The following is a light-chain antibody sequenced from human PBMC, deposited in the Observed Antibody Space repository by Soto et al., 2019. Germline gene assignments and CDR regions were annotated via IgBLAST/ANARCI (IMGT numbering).Light chain of an antibody. Sequence: QSALTQPASVSGSPGQSITISCTGTSSDVGGYAYVSWYQQHPGKAPKLMIYGVSNRPSGVSNRFSGSKSGNTASLTISGLQADDEADYYCSSHTISSALQVFGTGTKVTVL. CDR1: SSDVGGYAY. CDR2: GVS. J-gene: IGLJ1*01. V-gene: IGLV2-14*01. CDR3: SSHTISSALQV.